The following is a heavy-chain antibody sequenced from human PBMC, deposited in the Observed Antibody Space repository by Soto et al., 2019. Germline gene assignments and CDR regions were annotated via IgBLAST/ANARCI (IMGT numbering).Heavy chain of an antibody. D-gene: IGHD6-13*01. V-gene: IGHV3-30-3*01. CDR3: ARALGEQQLVIFDY. CDR2: ISYDGSNK. J-gene: IGHJ4*02. CDR1: GFTFSSYA. Sequence: QVQLVESGGGVVQPGRSLRLSCAASGFTFSSYAMHWVRQAPGKGLEWVAVISYDGSNKYYADSVKGRFTISRDNSKNTLYLQMNSLRAEDTAVYYCARALGEQQLVIFDYWGPGTLVNVSS.